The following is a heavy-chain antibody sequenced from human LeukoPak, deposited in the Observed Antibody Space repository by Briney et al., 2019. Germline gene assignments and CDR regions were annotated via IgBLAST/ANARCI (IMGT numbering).Heavy chain of an antibody. D-gene: IGHD5-12*01. CDR3: ARGTWPFDY. CDR1: GGSISSYY. J-gene: IGHJ4*02. CDR2: IYYSGST. V-gene: IGHV4-59*01. Sequence: SETLSLTCTVSGGSISSYYWSWIRQPPGKGLEWIGYIYYSGSTNYNPSLKSRVTISVDTSKDQFSLKLSSVTAADTAVYYCARGTWPFDYWGQGTLVTVSS.